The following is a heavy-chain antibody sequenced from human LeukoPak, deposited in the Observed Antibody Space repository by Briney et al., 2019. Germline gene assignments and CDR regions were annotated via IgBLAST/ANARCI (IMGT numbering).Heavy chain of an antibody. CDR2: IYYSGST. CDR3: AREVGATVGWDY. Sequence: PSQTLSPTCTVSGGSISSGGYYWRWIRQHPGKGLEWIGYIYYSGSTYYNPSLKSRVTISVDTSKNQFSLKLSSVTAADTAVYYCAREVGATVGWDYWGQGTLVTVSS. J-gene: IGHJ4*02. V-gene: IGHV4-31*03. CDR1: GGSISSGGYY. D-gene: IGHD1-26*01.